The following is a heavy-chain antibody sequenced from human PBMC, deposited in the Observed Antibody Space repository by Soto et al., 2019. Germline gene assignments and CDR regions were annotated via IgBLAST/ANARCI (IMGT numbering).Heavy chain of an antibody. Sequence: QLQLQESGPGLVKPSETLSLNCTVSGGSIDSGSIGSGTYYWGWIRQPPGKGLEWIATIHYPGTKYYSASLKSRVTISVDTSRNQLSLKLTSVTAADTAVYYCARQSKGPSLFEPSWFDPWGQGTLVTVSS. CDR1: GGSIDSGSIGSGTYY. V-gene: IGHV4-39*01. CDR3: ARQSKGPSLFEPSWFDP. CDR2: IHYPGTK. J-gene: IGHJ5*02. D-gene: IGHD3-10*02.